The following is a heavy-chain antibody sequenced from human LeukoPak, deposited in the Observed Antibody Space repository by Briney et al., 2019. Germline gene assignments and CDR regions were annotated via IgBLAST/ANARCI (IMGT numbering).Heavy chain of an antibody. CDR2: IWYDGSNK. D-gene: IGHD3-3*01. CDR1: GFTFSSYG. CDR3: AREFYDFWSGNYIRYYFDS. J-gene: IGHJ4*02. V-gene: IGHV3-33*01. Sequence: PGRSLRLSCAASGFTFSSYGMHWVRQAPGKGLEWVAVIWYDGSNKYYADSVKGRFTISRDNSKNTLYLQMNSLRAEDTAVYYCAREFYDFWSGNYIRYYFDSWGQGTLVTVSS.